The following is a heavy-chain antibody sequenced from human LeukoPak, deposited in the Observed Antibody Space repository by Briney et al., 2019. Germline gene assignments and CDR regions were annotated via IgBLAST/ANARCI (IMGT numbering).Heavy chain of an antibody. J-gene: IGHJ2*01. CDR3: ARENYYDSWWYFDL. D-gene: IGHD3-22*01. CDR1: GYSISSGCY. Sequence: PSETLSLTCAVSGYSISSGCYWGWIRQPPGKGLEWIGNIYQSGSTNYNPSLKSRVTISVDTSKNQFSLKLSSVTAADTAVYYCARENYYDSWWYFDLWGRGTLVTVSS. CDR2: IYQSGST. V-gene: IGHV4-38-2*02.